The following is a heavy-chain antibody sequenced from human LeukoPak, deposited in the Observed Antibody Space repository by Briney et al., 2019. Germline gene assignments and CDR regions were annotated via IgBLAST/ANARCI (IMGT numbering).Heavy chain of an antibody. CDR2: IYTSGST. Sequence: SETLSLTCTVSGVSISSGSFYWSWIRHPAGRGLEWIARIYTSGSTNYNPSLKSRVTISVDTSKNQFSLKLSSVTAADTAVYYCARDSDHNFWSGYYLDYWGQGTLVTVSS. CDR3: ARDSDHNFWSGYYLDY. V-gene: IGHV4-61*02. J-gene: IGHJ4*02. CDR1: GVSISSGSFY. D-gene: IGHD3-3*01.